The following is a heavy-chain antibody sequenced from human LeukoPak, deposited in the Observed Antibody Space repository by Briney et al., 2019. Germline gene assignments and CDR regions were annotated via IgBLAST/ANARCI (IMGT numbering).Heavy chain of an antibody. V-gene: IGHV1-69*05. CDR2: IIPIFGTA. Sequence: SVKVSCKASGGTFSSYAIGWVRQAPGQGLEWMGGIIPIFGTANYAQKFQGRVTITTDESTSTAYMELSSLRSEDTAVYYCARDGGYDSSGYYRVYFDYWGQGTLVTVSS. D-gene: IGHD3-22*01. CDR1: GGTFSSYA. CDR3: ARDGGYDSSGYYRVYFDY. J-gene: IGHJ4*02.